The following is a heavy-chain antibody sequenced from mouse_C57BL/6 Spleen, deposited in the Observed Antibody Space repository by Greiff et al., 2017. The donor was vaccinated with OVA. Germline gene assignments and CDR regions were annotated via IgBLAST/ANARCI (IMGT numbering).Heavy chain of an antibody. CDR2: IDPSDSYT. D-gene: IGHD1-1*01. CDR3: ARATTVVAKGYFDV. Sequence: QVQLQQPGAELVMPGASVKLSCKASGYTFTSYWMHWVKQRPGQGLEWIGEIDPSDSYTNYNQKFKGKSTLTVDKSSSTAYMQLSSLTSEDSAVYYGARATTVVAKGYFDVWGTGTTVTVSS. J-gene: IGHJ1*03. V-gene: IGHV1-69*01. CDR1: GYTFTSYW.